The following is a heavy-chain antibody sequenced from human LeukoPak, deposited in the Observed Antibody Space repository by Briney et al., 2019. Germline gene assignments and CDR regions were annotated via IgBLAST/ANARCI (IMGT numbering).Heavy chain of an antibody. CDR3: AREAGYSYGEEYFDY. J-gene: IGHJ4*02. CDR2: INHSGST. Sequence: SGTLSLTCAVYGGSFSGYYWSWIRQPPGKGLEWIGEINHSGSTNYNPSLKSRVTISVDTSKNQFSLKLSSVTAADTAVYYCAREAGYSYGEEYFDYWGQGTLVTVSS. D-gene: IGHD5-18*01. CDR1: GGSFSGYY. V-gene: IGHV4-34*01.